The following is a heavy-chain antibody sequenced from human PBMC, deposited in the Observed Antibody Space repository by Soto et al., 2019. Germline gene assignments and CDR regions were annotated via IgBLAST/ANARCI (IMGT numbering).Heavy chain of an antibody. CDR3: ARGGGAAITSWFDP. Sequence: QVQLVQSGAEVKKPGASVKVSCQASGYTFTSYAMHWVRQAPGQRLEWMGWINDGNGNTKYSQKFQGRVTITRDTSASTADMVLSSLRSEDTAVDYCARGGGAAITSWFDPWGQRTLVTVSS. CDR2: INDGNGNT. D-gene: IGHD2-2*01. V-gene: IGHV1-3*01. CDR1: GYTFTSYA. J-gene: IGHJ5*02.